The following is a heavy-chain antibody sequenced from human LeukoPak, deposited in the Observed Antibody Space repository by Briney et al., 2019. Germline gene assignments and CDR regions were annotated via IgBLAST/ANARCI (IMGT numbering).Heavy chain of an antibody. CDR2: MYYNRNT. D-gene: IGHD6-6*01. J-gene: IGHJ4*02. CDR3: ARIIGSSEDPYFDY. CDR1: GGSITSGGYF. V-gene: IGHV4-61*08. Sequence: ETLSLTCTVSGGSITSGGYFWSWIRQHPGKGLECIGYMYYNRNTNYDPSLKSRVTISVDTSKNQFSLKLSSVTAADTAVYYCARIIGSSEDPYFDYWGQGTLVTVSS.